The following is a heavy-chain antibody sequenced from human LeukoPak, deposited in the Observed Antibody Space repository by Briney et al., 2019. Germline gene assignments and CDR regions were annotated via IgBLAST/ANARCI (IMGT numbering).Heavy chain of an antibody. V-gene: IGHV3-21*04. D-gene: IGHD6-13*01. CDR2: ISSSSSYI. CDR1: GFTFSSYS. CDR3: ARGGIAAAGYYYYMDV. J-gene: IGHJ6*03. Sequence: GGSLRLSCAASGFTFSSYSMNWVRQAPGKGLEWVSSISSSSSYIYYADSVKGRFTISRDNAKNTLYLQMNSLRAEDTAVYYCARGGIAAAGYYYYMDVWGKGTTVTISS.